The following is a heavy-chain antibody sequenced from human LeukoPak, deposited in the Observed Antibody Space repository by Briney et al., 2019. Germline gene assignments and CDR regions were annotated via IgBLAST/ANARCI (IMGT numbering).Heavy chain of an antibody. CDR1: GFTFSSAW. D-gene: IGHD3-10*01. V-gene: IGHV3-15*07. J-gene: IGHJ4*02. CDR3: TPLWFGEYLGGY. Sequence: GESLRLSCAASGFTFSSAWMNWVRQAPGKGLEWVGRIRSETHGGTTDYAAPVSGRFTISRDDSKNALYLQMHSLKVEDTAVYYCTPLWFGEYLGGYWGQGTLVTVSS. CDR2: IRSETHGGTT.